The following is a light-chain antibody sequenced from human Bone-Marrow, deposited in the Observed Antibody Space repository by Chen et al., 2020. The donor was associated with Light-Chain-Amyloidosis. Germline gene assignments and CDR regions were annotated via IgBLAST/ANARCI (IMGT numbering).Light chain of an antibody. CDR1: SSDVGSYNL. J-gene: IGLJ1*01. CDR2: EGS. V-gene: IGLV2-23*01. CDR3: CSYAGSYV. Sequence: QSALTQPASVSGSPGQSITIPCTGTSSDVGSYNLVSWYQQHPGKAPKLMIYEGSKRPSGVSNRFSGSKSGNTASLTISGLQAEDETDYYCCSYAGSYVFGTGTKVT.